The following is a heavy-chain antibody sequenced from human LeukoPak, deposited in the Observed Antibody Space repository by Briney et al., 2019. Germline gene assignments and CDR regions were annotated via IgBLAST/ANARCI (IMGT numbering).Heavy chain of an antibody. V-gene: IGHV4-4*07. CDR1: GGSISSYY. CDR2: IYTSGST. J-gene: IGHJ5*02. Sequence: SETLSLTCTVSGGSISSYYWSWIRQPAGKGLEWIGRIYTSGSTNYNPSLKSRVTMSVDTSKNQFSLKLSSVTAADTAVYYCARSSSSWYAGLFDPWGQGTLVTVSS. CDR3: ARSSSSWYAGLFDP. D-gene: IGHD6-13*01.